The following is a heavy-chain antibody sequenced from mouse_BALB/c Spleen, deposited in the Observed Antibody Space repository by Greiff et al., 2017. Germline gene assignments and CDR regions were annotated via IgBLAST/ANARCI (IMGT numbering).Heavy chain of an antibody. CDR2: IDTSDSYT. J-gene: IGHJ2*01. CDR1: GYTFTDYW. Sequence: VQLQQPGAELVMPGASVKMSCKASGYTFTDYWMHWVKQRPGQGLEWIGAIDTSDSYTSYNQKFKGKATLTVDESSSTAYMQLSSLTSVDSAVYFCAREGGAFDYWGQGTTLTVSS. CDR3: AREGGAFDY. V-gene: IGHV1-69*01.